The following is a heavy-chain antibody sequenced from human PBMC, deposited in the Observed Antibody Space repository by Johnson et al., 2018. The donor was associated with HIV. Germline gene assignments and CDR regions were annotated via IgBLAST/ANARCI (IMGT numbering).Heavy chain of an antibody. V-gene: IGHV3-48*01. Sequence: MMLVESGGGLVQPGGSLRLSCAASGFTFSSDNYLSWVRQAPGKGLEWVSYISSSGSTIYYADSVKGRFTISRDNSKSTLYLQMNSLRAEDTAVYYCARAYTYGAFDIWGQGTTVTISS. CDR2: ISSSGSTI. J-gene: IGHJ3*02. CDR3: ARAYTYGAFDI. D-gene: IGHD5-18*01. CDR1: GFTFSSDNY.